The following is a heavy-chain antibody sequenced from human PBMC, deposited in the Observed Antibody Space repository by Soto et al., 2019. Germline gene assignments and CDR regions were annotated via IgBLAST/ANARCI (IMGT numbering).Heavy chain of an antibody. CDR3: ARPYSGGPNDPFDV. J-gene: IGHJ3*01. CDR2: ISYGGTT. D-gene: IGHD1-26*01. V-gene: IGHV4-31*03. Sequence: TSETLSLTCSVSAASITSGGYYWGWIRQHPGKGLEWIGYISYGGTTYYNPSLKSRVTISVDTSENQFSLRLSSMTASDTAMYYCARPYSGGPNDPFDVWGQGTMVTVSS. CDR1: AASITSGGYY.